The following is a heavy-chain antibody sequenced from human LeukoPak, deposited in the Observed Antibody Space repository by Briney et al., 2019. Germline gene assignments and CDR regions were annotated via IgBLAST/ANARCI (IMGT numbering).Heavy chain of an antibody. Sequence: SETLSLTCAVYGGSFSGYYWSWIRQPPGKGLEWIGEINHSGSTNYNPSLKSRATISVDTSKNQFSLKLSSVTAADTAVYYCARGRGGDDAFDIWGQGTMVTVSS. CDR1: GGSFSGYY. CDR2: INHSGST. J-gene: IGHJ3*02. D-gene: IGHD3-16*01. CDR3: ARGRGGDDAFDI. V-gene: IGHV4-34*01.